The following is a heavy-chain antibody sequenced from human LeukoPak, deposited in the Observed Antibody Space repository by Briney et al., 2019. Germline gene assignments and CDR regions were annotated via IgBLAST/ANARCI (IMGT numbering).Heavy chain of an antibody. V-gene: IGHV3-7*01. CDR2: IKQDGSEK. CDR3: ARDLGYYDFWSGYSTTFDY. CDR1: GFTFSSYW. J-gene: IGHJ4*02. D-gene: IGHD3-3*01. Sequence: HPGGSLRLSCAASGFTFSSYWMSWVRQAPGKGREWVANIKQDGSEKYYVDSVKGRFTISRDNAKNSLYLQMNSLRAEDTAVYYCARDLGYYDFWSGYSTTFDYWGQGTLVTVSS.